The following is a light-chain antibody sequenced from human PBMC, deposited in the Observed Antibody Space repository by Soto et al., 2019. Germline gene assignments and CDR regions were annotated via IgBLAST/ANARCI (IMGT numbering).Light chain of an antibody. Sequence: QSVMTQSPSASGTPGQRVTFSCSGSSSIIGTNYVYWYQQLPGTAPKVLIYSTDKRPSGVPDRFSGSKSGTSASLAISGLRSQDEADYYCAAWDDSLSGPVFGGGTKLTVL. CDR3: AAWDDSLSGPV. V-gene: IGLV1-47*01. CDR1: SSIIGTNY. CDR2: STD. J-gene: IGLJ2*01.